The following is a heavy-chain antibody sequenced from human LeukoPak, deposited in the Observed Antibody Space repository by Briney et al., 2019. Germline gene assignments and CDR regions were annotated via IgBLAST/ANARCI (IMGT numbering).Heavy chain of an antibody. CDR1: GGSISSSSNY. Sequence: PSETLSLTCTVSGGSISSSSNYWGWIRQPPGKGLEWIGSIYYSGSTYYNPSLKSRVTISVDTSKNQFSLKLSSVTAADTAVYYCARASHDDILTGYTYYFDYWGQGTLVTVSS. CDR3: ARASHDDILTGYTYYFDY. CDR2: IYYSGST. V-gene: IGHV4-39*07. J-gene: IGHJ4*02. D-gene: IGHD3-9*01.